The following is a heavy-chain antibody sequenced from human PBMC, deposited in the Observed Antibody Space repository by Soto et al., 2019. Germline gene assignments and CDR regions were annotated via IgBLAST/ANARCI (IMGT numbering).Heavy chain of an antibody. CDR1: GGSISSSSYY. CDR3: ARHYRYGVGATRYFDY. V-gene: IGHV4-39*01. D-gene: IGHD1-26*01. Sequence: SETLSLTCTVSGGSISSSSYYWGWIRQPPGKGLEWIGSIYYSGSTYYNPSLKSRVTISVDTSKNQFSLKLSSVTAADTAVYYCARHYRYGVGATRYFDYWGQGTLVTVSS. J-gene: IGHJ4*02. CDR2: IYYSGST.